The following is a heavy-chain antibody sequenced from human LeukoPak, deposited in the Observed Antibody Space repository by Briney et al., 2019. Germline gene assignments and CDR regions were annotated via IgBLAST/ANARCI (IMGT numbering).Heavy chain of an antibody. D-gene: IGHD6-19*01. CDR2: IYPGDSDT. CDR1: GYRFTSYW. CDR3: ATLNSSGLDAFDI. J-gene: IGHJ3*02. V-gene: IGHV5-51*01. Sequence: GESLKISCKGSGYRFTSYWIGWVRQMPGKGLEWMGIIYPGDSDTRYSPSFQGQVTISADKSISTAYLQWSSLKASDTAMYYCATLNSSGLDAFDIWGQGTMVTVSP.